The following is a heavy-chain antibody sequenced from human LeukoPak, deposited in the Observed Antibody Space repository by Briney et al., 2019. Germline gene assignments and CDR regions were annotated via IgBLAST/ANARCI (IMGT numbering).Heavy chain of an antibody. CDR1: GFTFSSYA. D-gene: IGHD5-24*01. Sequence: SLRLSCAASGFTFSSYAMHWVRQAPGKGLEWVAVISYDGSNKYYADSVKGRFTISRDNSKNTLYLQMNSLRAEDTAVYYCARDSGEMATITEYFQHWGQGTLVTVSS. J-gene: IGHJ1*01. CDR3: ARDSGEMATITEYFQH. V-gene: IGHV3-30-3*01. CDR2: ISYDGSNK.